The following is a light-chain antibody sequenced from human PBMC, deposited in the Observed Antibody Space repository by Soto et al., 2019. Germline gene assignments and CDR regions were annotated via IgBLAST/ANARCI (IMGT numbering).Light chain of an antibody. J-gene: IGKJ1*01. V-gene: IGKV1-39*01. Sequence: DIQMTQSPSSLSASVGDRVTITCRAGQSIASYLNWYQQKPGQAPRLLIFATSNLQSGVPSRFSGSGSGTHFTLSISSLQPEDSATYYCQQTRTVPPEWTXGQGTKVDIK. CDR3: QQTRTVPPEWT. CDR1: QSIASY. CDR2: ATS.